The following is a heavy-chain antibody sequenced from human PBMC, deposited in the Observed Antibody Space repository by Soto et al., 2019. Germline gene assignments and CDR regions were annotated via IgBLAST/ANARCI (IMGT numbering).Heavy chain of an antibody. CDR2: IAYDGSNR. J-gene: IGHJ4*02. V-gene: IGHV3-30*18. Sequence: QVQLVESGGGVVQPGRSLSLSCAASGFTFTTHGMHWVRQSPGKGLEWVASIAYDGSNRNYGDPVKGRFFVSRHNPKITLCSQMNSLRDEDTAVYFCAKDRGGSWTFDYWGQGILVIVSS. CDR1: GFTFTTHG. D-gene: IGHD6-13*01. CDR3: AKDRGGSWTFDY.